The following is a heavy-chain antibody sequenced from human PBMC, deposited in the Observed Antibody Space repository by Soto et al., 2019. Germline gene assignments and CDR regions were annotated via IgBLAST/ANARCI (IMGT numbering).Heavy chain of an antibody. D-gene: IGHD2-2*01. CDR3: ARDLEGYCSSTSCSPYYYYGMDV. V-gene: IGHV3-21*01. Sequence: GGSLRLSCAAPGFTFSSYSMNWVRQAPGKGLEWVSSISSSSSYIYYADSVKGRFTISRDNAKNSLYLQMNSLRAEDTAVYYCARDLEGYCSSTSCSPYYYYGMDVWGQGTTVTVSS. CDR1: GFTFSSYS. J-gene: IGHJ6*02. CDR2: ISSSSSYI.